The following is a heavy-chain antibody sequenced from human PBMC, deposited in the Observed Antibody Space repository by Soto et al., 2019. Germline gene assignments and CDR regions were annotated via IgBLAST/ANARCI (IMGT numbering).Heavy chain of an antibody. Sequence: QVQLVQSGAELKKPGASVKVSCKASGYTFSNYDMNWVRQATGQGPEWIGWVNPNNGDTGYAQKFQGRVTLTTDISTTTAYMELTSLRSEYTAIYYSAKVSRKGSAIDFDYWGQGTLITVSS. V-gene: IGHV1-8*01. CDR2: VNPNNGDT. J-gene: IGHJ4*02. CDR3: AKVSRKGSAIDFDY. CDR1: GYTFSNYD. D-gene: IGHD3-10*01.